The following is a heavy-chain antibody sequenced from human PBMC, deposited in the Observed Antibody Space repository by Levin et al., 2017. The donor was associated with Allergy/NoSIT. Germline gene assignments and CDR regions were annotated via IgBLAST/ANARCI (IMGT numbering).Heavy chain of an antibody. CDR3: ARWYSSSGYFDY. CDR2: VNHSVSS. D-gene: IGHD6-13*01. CDR1: GSSINSGYY. Sequence: SETLSLTCAVSGSSINSGYYWGWIRQPPGMGLEWIGSVNHSVSSNYNPSLKSRVTISVDTSKKQFSLKLSSVTAADTAVYYCARWYSSSGYFDYWGQGTPVTVSS. V-gene: IGHV4-38-2*01. J-gene: IGHJ4*02.